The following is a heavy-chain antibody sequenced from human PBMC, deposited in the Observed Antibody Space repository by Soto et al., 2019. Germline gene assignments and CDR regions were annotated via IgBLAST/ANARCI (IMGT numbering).Heavy chain of an antibody. J-gene: IGHJ6*02. CDR3: AIVRYSSPIGYYYGMDV. CDR2: IIPIFGTA. D-gene: IGHD6-19*01. CDR1: GVTFSKFI. Sequence: QVQLEQSGGEVKKPGSSVKVSCKASGVTFSKFIMTWVRQAPGLGLEWVGGIIPIFGTANYAQKFQGRVTITADESTSTSYLEVSNLRSEDTAVYYCAIVRYSSPIGYYYGMDVWGQGTAVTVSS. V-gene: IGHV1-69*01.